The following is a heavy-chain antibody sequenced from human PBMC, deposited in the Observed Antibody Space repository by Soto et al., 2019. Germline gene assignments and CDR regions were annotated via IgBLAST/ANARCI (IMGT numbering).Heavy chain of an antibody. Sequence: GVSLRHSFATSGFTFSSYGMHWFRQSPGKGLEWVAVIWYDGSNKHYADPVKGRFTISRDNSKNTLSLQMNSLRAEDTAIYYCARDIDWYSNSSGFDNWGQGNLVTVSS. CDR1: GFTFSSYG. V-gene: IGHV3-33*01. CDR2: IWYDGSNK. J-gene: IGHJ4*02. CDR3: ARDIDWYSNSSGFDN. D-gene: IGHD1-26*01.